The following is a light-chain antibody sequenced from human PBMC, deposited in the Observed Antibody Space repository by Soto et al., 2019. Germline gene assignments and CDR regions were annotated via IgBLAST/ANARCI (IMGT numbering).Light chain of an antibody. CDR1: QSLLNSNTSNY. CDR2: LGS. CDR3: MQALQIPNT. Sequence: DIVMTQSPLSLPVTPGEPASISCRSSQSLLNSNTSNYLDWYLQKPGQSPQLLIYLGSNRASGVPDRFSGSGSGTDFTLKISRVEAEDVGVYYCMQALQIPNTFGQGTKLEIK. V-gene: IGKV2-28*01. J-gene: IGKJ2*01.